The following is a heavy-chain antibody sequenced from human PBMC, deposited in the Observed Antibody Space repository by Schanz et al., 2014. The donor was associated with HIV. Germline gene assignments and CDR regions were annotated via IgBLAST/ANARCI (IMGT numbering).Heavy chain of an antibody. Sequence: QVQLVQSGAEVKKPGSSVEVSCKASGDTFSTDAFSWVRQVPGQGLEWMGWMNPNSGNTGYAQKFQGRVTMTRKTSISTAYMELGSLRAEDTAVYYCAKGMVRGAPSWFDPWGQGTLVTVSP. CDR1: GDTFSTDA. CDR2: MNPNSGNT. V-gene: IGHV1-8*02. D-gene: IGHD3-10*01. J-gene: IGHJ5*02. CDR3: AKGMVRGAPSWFDP.